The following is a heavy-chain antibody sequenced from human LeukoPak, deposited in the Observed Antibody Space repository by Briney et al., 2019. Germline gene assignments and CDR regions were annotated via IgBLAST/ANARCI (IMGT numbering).Heavy chain of an antibody. CDR3: ARGGIQVSGIDEFDY. V-gene: IGHV3-13*01. Sequence: GGSLRLSCAASGFTFIDYDMHWVRQVIGEGLEWVSAIGIRGDTHYSGSVKGRFTISRENAESSLYLQMSSLRAEDTAVYYCARGGIQVSGIDEFDYWGQGTLVTVSS. D-gene: IGHD6-19*01. J-gene: IGHJ4*02. CDR2: IGIRGDT. CDR1: GFTFIDYD.